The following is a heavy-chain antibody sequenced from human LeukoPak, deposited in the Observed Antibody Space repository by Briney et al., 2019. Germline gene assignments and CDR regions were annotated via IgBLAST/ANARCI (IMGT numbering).Heavy chain of an antibody. V-gene: IGHV4-34*01. D-gene: IGHD3-22*01. CDR3: ARGTTYNQYYYDSSGYYSFDY. CDR1: GGSFSGYY. CDR2: INHSGST. Sequence: SETLSLTCAVYGGSFSGYYWSWIRQPPGKGLEWIGEINHSGSTNYNPSLKSRVTISVDTSKNQFSLKLSSVTAADTAVYYCARGTTYNQYYYDSSGYYSFDYWGQGTLVTVSS. J-gene: IGHJ4*02.